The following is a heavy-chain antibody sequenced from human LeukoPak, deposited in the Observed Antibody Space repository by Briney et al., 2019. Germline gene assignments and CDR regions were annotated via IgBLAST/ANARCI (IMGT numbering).Heavy chain of an antibody. D-gene: IGHD6-19*01. CDR3: ARDSSGWRLYYFDY. CDR2: ISAYNGNT. J-gene: IGHJ4*02. V-gene: IGHV1-18*01. Sequence: ASVKVSCKASGYTFTSYGISWVRQAPGQGLEWMGWISAYNGNTNYAQKLQGRVTMATDTSTSTAYMELRSLRSDDTAVYYCARDSSGWRLYYFDYWGQGTLVTVSS. CDR1: GYTFTSYG.